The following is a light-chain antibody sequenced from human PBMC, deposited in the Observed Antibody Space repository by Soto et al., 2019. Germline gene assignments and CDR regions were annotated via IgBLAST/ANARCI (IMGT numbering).Light chain of an antibody. J-gene: IGKJ1*01. Sequence: EIVMAQSPATLSVSPGETAILSCRASQNIGSNLAWYQQRPGQAPRLLIYGASSRVTGIPARFSGSGSGTDFTLTISSLQSEDFAVYHCQQYFNWWTFGQGTKVDIK. CDR1: QNIGSN. CDR2: GAS. CDR3: QQYFNWWT. V-gene: IGKV3-15*01.